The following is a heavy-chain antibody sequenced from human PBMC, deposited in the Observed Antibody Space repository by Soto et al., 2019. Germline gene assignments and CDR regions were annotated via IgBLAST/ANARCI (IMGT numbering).Heavy chain of an antibody. D-gene: IGHD6-19*01. J-gene: IGHJ6*02. V-gene: IGHV1-3*01. Sequence: QVQLVQSGAEVKKPGASVKVSCKASGYTFTSYTMHWVRQAPGQMLEWMGWINAGNGNTKYSQKFQGRVTITRDTSASTAYMELSSLRSEDTAVYYCASSYSNGWYHYGMDVWGQGTTVTVSS. CDR3: ASSYSNGWYHYGMDV. CDR2: INAGNGNT. CDR1: GYTFTSYT.